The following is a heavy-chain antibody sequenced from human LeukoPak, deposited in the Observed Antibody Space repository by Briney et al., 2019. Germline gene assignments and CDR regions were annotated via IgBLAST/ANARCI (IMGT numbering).Heavy chain of an antibody. CDR3: AKVSRSYDFWSGYYDWGHFDY. CDR2: ISYDGSNK. V-gene: IGHV3-30-3*01. J-gene: IGHJ4*02. Sequence: PGGSLRLSCAASGFTFSSYAMHWVRQAPGKGLEWLAVISYDGSNKYYADSVKGRFTISRDNSKNTLYLQMNSLRAEDTAVYHCAKVSRSYDFWSGYYDWGHFDYWGQGTLATVSS. CDR1: GFTFSSYA. D-gene: IGHD3-3*01.